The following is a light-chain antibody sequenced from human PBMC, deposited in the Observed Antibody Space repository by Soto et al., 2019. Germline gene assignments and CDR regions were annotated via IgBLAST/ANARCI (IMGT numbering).Light chain of an antibody. CDR3: QQRSSRPPMYP. CDR1: QSISSY. V-gene: IGKV3-11*01. Sequence: EIVLTLSPAALSLPPGERATLSCRASQSISSYLAWYQQKPGQAPRLLIYDASKRATGIPARFSGSGSGTDFTLTISSLEPEDFAVYYCQQRSSRPPMYPFCQGTKVDIK. J-gene: IGKJ2*01. CDR2: DAS.